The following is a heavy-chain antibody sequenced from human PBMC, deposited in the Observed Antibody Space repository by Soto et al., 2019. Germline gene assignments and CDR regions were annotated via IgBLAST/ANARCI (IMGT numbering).Heavy chain of an antibody. J-gene: IGHJ5*02. D-gene: IGHD2-2*01. CDR1: GYTLTELS. CDR2: FDPEDGET. V-gene: IGHV1-24*01. Sequence: VKVSCKVSGYTLTELSMHWVRQAPGKGLEWMGGFDPEDGETIYAQKFQGRVTMTEDTSTDTAYMELSSLRSEDTAVYYCARGGGSLYCSSTSCRYNWFDPWGQGTLVTVPQ. CDR3: ARGGGSLYCSSTSCRYNWFDP.